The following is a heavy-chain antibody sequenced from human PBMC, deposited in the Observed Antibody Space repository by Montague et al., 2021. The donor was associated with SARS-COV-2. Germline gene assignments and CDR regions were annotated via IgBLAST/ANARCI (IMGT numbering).Heavy chain of an antibody. CDR3: ARGWAFDP. CDR1: SRLTARHY. V-gene: IGHV4-59*08. CDR2: VYDNGDT. Sequence: SETLSLTCTLSSRLTARHYCNERHHTRGNRRQWMSYVYDNGDTKYNPSLQSRVTISIDTSENQFSLRLNSVTAADTAVYFCARGWAFDPWGQGRLVTVSS. J-gene: IGHJ3*01. D-gene: IGHD6-19*01.